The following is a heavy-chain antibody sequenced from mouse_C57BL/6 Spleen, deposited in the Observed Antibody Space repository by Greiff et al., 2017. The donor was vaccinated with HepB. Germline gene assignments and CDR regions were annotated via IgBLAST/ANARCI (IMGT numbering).Heavy chain of an antibody. D-gene: IGHD2-5*01. CDR2: IDPSDSYT. CDR3: ARSSIVHYYFDY. V-gene: IGHV1-50*01. CDR1: GYTFTSYW. J-gene: IGHJ2*01. Sequence: VQLQQSGAELVKPGASVKLSCKASGYTFTSYWMQWVKQRPGQGLEWIGEIDPSDSYTNYKQKFKGKATLTVDTSSSTAYMQLSSLTSEDSAVYYCARSSIVHYYFDYWGQGTTLTVSS.